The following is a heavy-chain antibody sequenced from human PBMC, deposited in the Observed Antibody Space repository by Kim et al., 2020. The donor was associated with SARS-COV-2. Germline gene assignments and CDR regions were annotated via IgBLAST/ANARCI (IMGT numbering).Heavy chain of an antibody. D-gene: IGHD3-22*01. V-gene: IGHV5-51*01. Sequence: GESLKISCKGSGYTFSSYWIAWVRQMPGKGLEWMGIIYPGDSDTRYTPSFQGQVTISADKSISTTYLQWNSLKASDTAIYYCARTSAGAWLPDLDHWGQG. CDR1: GYTFSSYW. J-gene: IGHJ4*02. CDR3: ARTSAGAWLPDLDH. CDR2: IYPGDSDT.